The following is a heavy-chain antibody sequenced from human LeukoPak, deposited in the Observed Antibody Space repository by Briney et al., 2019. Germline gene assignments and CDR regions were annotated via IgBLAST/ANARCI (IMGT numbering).Heavy chain of an antibody. CDR2: ILYDGSNK. CDR3: ARGGPGSFDY. J-gene: IGHJ4*02. Sequence: GRSLRLSCAASGFTFSSYAMHWVRQAPGKGLEWVAVILYDGSNKYYADSVKGRFTISRDNSKNTLYLQMNSLRAEDTAVYYCARGGPGSFDYWGQGTLVTVSS. D-gene: IGHD3-10*01. V-gene: IGHV3-30-3*01. CDR1: GFTFSSYA.